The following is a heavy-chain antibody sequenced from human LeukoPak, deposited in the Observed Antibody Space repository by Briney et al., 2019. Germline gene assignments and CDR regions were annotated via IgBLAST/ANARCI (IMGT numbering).Heavy chain of an antibody. CDR3: AKEVAAAGRYYYYYYGMDV. D-gene: IGHD6-13*01. V-gene: IGHV3-53*04. CDR2: IYSDDST. J-gene: IGHJ6*02. Sequence: GGSLRLSCAASGFTVSSNYMSWVRQAPGKGLEWVSVIYSDDSTYYADSVKGRFTISRHNSKNTLYLQMNSLRAEDTAVYYCAKEVAAAGRYYYYYYGMDVWGQGTTVTVSS. CDR1: GFTVSSNY.